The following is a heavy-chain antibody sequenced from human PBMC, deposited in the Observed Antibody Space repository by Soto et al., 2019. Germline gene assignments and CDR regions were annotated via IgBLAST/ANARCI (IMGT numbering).Heavy chain of an antibody. CDR2: IIPILDIT. J-gene: IGHJ6*02. CDR3: ARLNTVTLHAAGGMDV. CDR1: GGTFSSYS. V-gene: IGHV1-69*02. Sequence: QVQLVQSGAEVKKPGSSVKVSCKASGGTFSSYSITWVRQAPGQGPEWMGRIIPILDITNYAQKFQGRVTITAAKSTSTAYMDLSSLRSEDTAVYYCARLNTVTLHAAGGMDVWGQGTTVTVSS. D-gene: IGHD4-17*01.